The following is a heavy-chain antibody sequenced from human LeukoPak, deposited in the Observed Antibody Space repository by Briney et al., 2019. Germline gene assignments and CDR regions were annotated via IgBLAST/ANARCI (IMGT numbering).Heavy chain of an antibody. D-gene: IGHD2-15*01. CDR1: GFTFSSYS. J-gene: IGHJ3*02. CDR3: ARGLNRDIVVVVAAPDAFDI. CDR2: ISSSSYI. Sequence: PGGSLRLSCAASGFTFSSYSMNWVRQAPGKGLEWVSSISSSSYIYYADSVKGRFTISRDNAKNSLYLQMNSLRAEDTAVYYCARGLNRDIVVVVAAPDAFDIWGQGTMATVSS. V-gene: IGHV3-21*01.